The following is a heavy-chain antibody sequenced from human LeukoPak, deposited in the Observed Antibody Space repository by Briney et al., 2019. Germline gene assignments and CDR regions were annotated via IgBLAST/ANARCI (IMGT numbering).Heavy chain of an antibody. CDR3: ARDRTWELPRGFTNYYFDY. J-gene: IGHJ4*02. Sequence: ASVKVSCKASGYTFTGYYMHWVRQAPGQGLEWMGWINPNSGGTNYAQKFQGRVTMTRDTSISTAYMELSRLRSDDTAVYYCARDRTWELPRGFTNYYFDYWGQGTLVTVSS. D-gene: IGHD1-26*01. CDR2: INPNSGGT. V-gene: IGHV1-2*02. CDR1: GYTFTGYY.